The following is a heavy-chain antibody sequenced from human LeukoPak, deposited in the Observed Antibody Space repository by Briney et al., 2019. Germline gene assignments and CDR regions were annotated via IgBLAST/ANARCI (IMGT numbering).Heavy chain of an antibody. D-gene: IGHD3-10*02. CDR3: ARHMNSIVRAEVDS. CDR1: GGSISSSSYY. V-gene: IGHV4-39*01. Sequence: SETLSLTCTVSGGSISSSSYYWGWIRQPPAKGLEWIGSIYYSGSTYYNPSLKSRVTISVDTSKSQFSLKLSSVTAADTAVYYCARHMNSIVRAEVDSWGQGTLVTVSS. J-gene: IGHJ4*02. CDR2: IYYSGST.